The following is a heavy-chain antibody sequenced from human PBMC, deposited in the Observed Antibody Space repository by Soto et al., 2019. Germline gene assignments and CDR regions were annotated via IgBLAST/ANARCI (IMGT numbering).Heavy chain of an antibody. CDR1: VGSFRGYY. D-gene: IGHD2-15*01. V-gene: IGHV4-34*01. J-gene: IGHJ6*02. CDR2: INHSGNT. CDR3: ASSGPAVLNGCYNPDMDV. Sequence: LEIRSLAYCIYVGSFRGYYWSWIRQPPGKGLEWIGEINHSGNTNYNPSLKSRVTISVDSSNNQFSLKLNSVPAADAAVYHSASSGPAVLNGCYNPDMDVWGQGTT.